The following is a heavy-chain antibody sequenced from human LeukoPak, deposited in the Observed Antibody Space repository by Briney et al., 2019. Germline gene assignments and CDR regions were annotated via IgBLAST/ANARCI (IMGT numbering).Heavy chain of an antibody. D-gene: IGHD6-19*01. J-gene: IGHJ4*02. CDR1: GFTFSSYA. Sequence: GGSLRLSCAASGFTFSSYAMHWVRQAPGKGLEWVAVISYDGSNKYYADSVKGRFTISRDNSKNTLYLQMNSLRAEDTAVYYCARSYSSGRYDGCDYWGQGTLVTVSS. CDR3: ARSYSSGRYDGCDY. CDR2: ISYDGSNK. V-gene: IGHV3-30-3*01.